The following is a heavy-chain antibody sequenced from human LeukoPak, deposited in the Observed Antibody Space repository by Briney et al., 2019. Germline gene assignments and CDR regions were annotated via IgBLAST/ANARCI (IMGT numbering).Heavy chain of an antibody. D-gene: IGHD3-10*01. J-gene: IGHJ4*02. CDR1: GGSISSGGYY. V-gene: IGHV4-31*03. CDR3: ARGQGTGPIDY. Sequence: SETLSLTCTVSGGSISSGGYYWSWIRQHPGKGLEWIGYIYYSGSAYYNPSLKRRVTISVDTSKNQFSLKLSSVTAADTAVYYCARGQGTGPIDYWGQGTLVTVSS. CDR2: IYYSGSA.